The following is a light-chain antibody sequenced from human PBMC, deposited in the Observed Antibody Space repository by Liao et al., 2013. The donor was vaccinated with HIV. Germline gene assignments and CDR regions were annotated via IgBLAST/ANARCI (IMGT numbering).Light chain of an antibody. V-gene: IGLV3-21*04. CDR3: QVWDTVSDHWV. J-gene: IGLJ3*02. Sequence: SYVLIQPPSVSVAPGQTAIITCGGDNIGSDTVHWYRQQPGQAPVMVIFFDTDRPSGIPDRFSASKSDNTATLTINRVEAGDEADYYCQVWDTVSDHWVFGGGTKLTVL. CDR1: NIGSDT. CDR2: FDT.